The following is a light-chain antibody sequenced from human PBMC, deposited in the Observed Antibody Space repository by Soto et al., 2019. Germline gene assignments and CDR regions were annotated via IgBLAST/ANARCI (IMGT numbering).Light chain of an antibody. CDR2: DVS. J-gene: IGLJ3*02. Sequence: QSALTQRRSVSGSPGQSVTISCTGTSSDVGDYNYVSWYEQRPGKAPKVMIYDVSRRPSGVPDRFSGSKSGNTASLTISGLQAEDEADYYCCSYAGSYTWVFGGGTKLTVL. CDR1: SSDVGDYNY. CDR3: CSYAGSYTWV. V-gene: IGLV2-11*01.